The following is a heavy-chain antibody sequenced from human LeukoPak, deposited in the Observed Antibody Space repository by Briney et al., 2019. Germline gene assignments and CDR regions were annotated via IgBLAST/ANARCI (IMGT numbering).Heavy chain of an antibody. J-gene: IGHJ6*03. CDR3: ASMAYCSRGSCYVGSYYYYYMDV. V-gene: IGHV4-39*01. D-gene: IGHD2-15*01. CDR1: GGSISSSSYY. Sequence: SETLSLTCTVSGGSISSSSYYWGWIRQPPGKGLEWIGSIYYSGSTYYNPSLKSRVTISVDTSKNQFSLKLSSVTAADTAVYYCASMAYCSRGSCYVGSYYYYYMDVWGKGTTVTVSS. CDR2: IYYSGST.